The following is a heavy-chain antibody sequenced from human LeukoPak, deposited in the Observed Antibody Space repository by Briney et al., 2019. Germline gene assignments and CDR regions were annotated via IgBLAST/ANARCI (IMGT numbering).Heavy chain of an antibody. J-gene: IGHJ4*02. CDR3: VRAIRPMGIVTNFDY. CDR2: ISGSGDQT. CDR1: GFTFSSYG. D-gene: IGHD3-22*01. Sequence: PGGSLRLSCVASGFTFSSYGMAWVRQPQGKGLEWVSIISGSGDQTFYADVVKGRFTISRDISENTIYLQMNSLRIDDTAMYYCVRAIRPMGIVTNFDYWGQGSLVTVSS. V-gene: IGHV3-23*01.